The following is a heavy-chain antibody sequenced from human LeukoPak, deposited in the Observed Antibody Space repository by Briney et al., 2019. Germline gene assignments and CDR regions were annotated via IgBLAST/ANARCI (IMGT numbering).Heavy chain of an antibody. V-gene: IGHV3-11*04. CDR3: ARSGSYLS. J-gene: IGHJ5*02. Sequence: LSLTCAVYGGSFSGYYWSWIRQAPGKGLEWVSYISSSSSTIYYADSVKGRFTISRDNAKNSLYLQMNSLRAEDTAVYYCARSGSYLSWGQGTLVTVSS. D-gene: IGHD1-26*01. CDR2: ISSSSSTI. CDR1: GGSFSGYY.